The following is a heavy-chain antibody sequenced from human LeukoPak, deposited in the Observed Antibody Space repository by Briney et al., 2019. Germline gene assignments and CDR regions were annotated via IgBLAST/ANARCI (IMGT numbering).Heavy chain of an antibody. CDR1: GFTFSSYS. CDR3: ARDLRSISWYPSRTGRMVGSLVY. D-gene: IGHD6-13*01. J-gene: IGHJ4*02. Sequence: AGGSLRLSCAASGFTFSSYSMNWVRQAPGKGLEWVSSISSSSSYIYYADSVKGRFTISRDNAKNSLYLQMNSLRAEDTAVYYWARDLRSISWYPSRTGRMVGSLVYWSQGTLVTVSS. CDR2: ISSSSSYI. V-gene: IGHV3-21*01.